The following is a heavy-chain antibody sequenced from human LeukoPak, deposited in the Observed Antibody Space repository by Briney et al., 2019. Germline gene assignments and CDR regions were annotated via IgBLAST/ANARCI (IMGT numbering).Heavy chain of an antibody. CDR3: ARVVDGSSWYSDY. J-gene: IGHJ4*02. CDR1: GGSISSGEYY. CDR2: IYYSGST. Sequence: SQTLSLTCTVSGGSISSGEYYWSWIRQPPGKGLEWIGYIYYSGSTYYNPSLKSRVTISVDTSKNQFSLKLSSVTAADTAVYYCARVVDGSSWYSDYWGQGTLVTVSS. V-gene: IGHV4-30-4*01. D-gene: IGHD6-13*01.